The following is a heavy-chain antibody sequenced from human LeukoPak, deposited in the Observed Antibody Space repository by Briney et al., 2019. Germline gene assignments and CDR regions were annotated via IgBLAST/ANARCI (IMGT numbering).Heavy chain of an antibody. CDR1: GGSFSGYY. CDR2: INHSGST. D-gene: IGHD5-18*01. V-gene: IGHV4-34*01. Sequence: SETLSLTCAVYGGSFSGYYWSWIRQPPGKGLEWIGEINHSGSTNYNPSLKSRVTISVDTSKNQFSLKLSSVTAADTAVYYCARGRRLRGYSYGYGYWGQGTLVTVFS. J-gene: IGHJ4*02. CDR3: ARGRRLRGYSYGYGY.